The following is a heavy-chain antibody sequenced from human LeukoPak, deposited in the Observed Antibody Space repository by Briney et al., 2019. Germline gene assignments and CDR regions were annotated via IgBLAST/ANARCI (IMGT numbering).Heavy chain of an antibody. J-gene: IGHJ3*02. Sequence: PSETLSLTCTVSGGSISSGSYYWSWIRQPAGRGLEWIGRIYTSGSTNYNPSLKSRVTISVDTSKNQFSLKLSSVTAADTAVYYCARDVSRFLEWLPFDAFDIWGRGTMVTVSS. CDR3: ARDVSRFLEWLPFDAFDI. V-gene: IGHV4-61*02. D-gene: IGHD3-3*01. CDR1: GGSISSGSYY. CDR2: IYTSGST.